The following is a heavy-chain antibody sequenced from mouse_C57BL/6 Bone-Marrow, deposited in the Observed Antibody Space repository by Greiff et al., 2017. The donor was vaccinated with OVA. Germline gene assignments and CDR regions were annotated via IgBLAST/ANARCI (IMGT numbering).Heavy chain of an antibody. CDR3: ARKIYYYGSSYWYFDV. Sequence: VQLQESDAELVKPGASVKISCKVSGYTFTDHTIHWMKQRPEQGLEWIGYIYPRDGSTKYNEKFKGKATLTADKSSSTAYMQLNSLTSEDSAVYFCARKIYYYGSSYWYFDVWGTGTTVTVSS. V-gene: IGHV1-78*01. D-gene: IGHD1-1*01. J-gene: IGHJ1*03. CDR1: GYTFTDHT. CDR2: IYPRDGST.